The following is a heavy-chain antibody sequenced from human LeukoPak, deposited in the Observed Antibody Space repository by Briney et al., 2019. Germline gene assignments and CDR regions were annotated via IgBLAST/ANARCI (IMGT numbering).Heavy chain of an antibody. CDR1: GGSISTYY. V-gene: IGHV4-59*08. Sequence: PSETLSLTCTVSGGSISTYYWNWIRQPPGKGLEWIGYIYSSGSTNYNPSLKSRVTISVDTSKNQFSLKLSSVTAADTAVYYCARRVVVTATSLDAFDIWGQGTMVTVSS. CDR2: IYSSGST. D-gene: IGHD2-21*02. J-gene: IGHJ3*02. CDR3: ARRVVVTATSLDAFDI.